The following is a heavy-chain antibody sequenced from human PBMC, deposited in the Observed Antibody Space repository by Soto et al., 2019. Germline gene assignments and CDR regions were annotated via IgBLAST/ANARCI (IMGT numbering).Heavy chain of an antibody. Sequence: SETLSLTCTVSGGSISSGDYYWSWIRQAPGKGLEWIGYISNSGTAYYNPSLKSRVTISVDTSKNQFSLKLSSVTVADTAVYSCARDAWTVVRGLPISGGLDVWGQGTTVTVSS. J-gene: IGHJ6*02. CDR3: ARDAWTVVRGLPISGGLDV. D-gene: IGHD3-10*01. CDR2: ISNSGTA. CDR1: GGSISSGDYY. V-gene: IGHV4-30-4*01.